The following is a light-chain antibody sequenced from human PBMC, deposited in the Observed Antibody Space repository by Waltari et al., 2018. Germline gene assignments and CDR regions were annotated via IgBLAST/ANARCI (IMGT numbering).Light chain of an antibody. Sequence: DIVVTQSPLSLPVPPGEPASISCRSSQSLLDRNGYNLLDWYLQKPGQSPQLLIYFGSHRASGVPDRFSGSGSGRDFTLKISRVEAEDVGVYYCMQALQTPWTFGQGTKVEIK. J-gene: IGKJ1*01. CDR1: QSLLDRNGYNL. V-gene: IGKV2-28*01. CDR3: MQALQTPWT. CDR2: FGS.